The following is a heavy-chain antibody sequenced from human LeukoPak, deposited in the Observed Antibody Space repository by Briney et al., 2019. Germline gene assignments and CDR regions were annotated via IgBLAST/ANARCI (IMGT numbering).Heavy chain of an antibody. D-gene: IGHD1-7*01. V-gene: IGHV3-66*02. J-gene: IGHJ3*02. CDR1: GFTVSSNY. CDR3: ARDRFGNYDAFDI. Sequence: GGSLRLSCAASGFTVSSNYMSWVRQAPGKGLEWVSVIYSGGSTYYADSVKGRFTISRDNSKNTLYLQMNSLRAEGTAVYYCARDRFGNYDAFDIWGQGTMVTVSS. CDR2: IYSGGST.